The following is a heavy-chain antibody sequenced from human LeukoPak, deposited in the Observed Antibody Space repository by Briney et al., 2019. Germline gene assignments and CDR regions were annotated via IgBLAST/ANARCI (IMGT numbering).Heavy chain of an antibody. CDR2: IYYSGST. Sequence: SETLSLACTVSGGSISSSSYYWGWIRQTPGKGLEWFGSIYYSGSTYYNPSLKSRVTISVDTSKNQFSLRLSSVTAADTAVYYCARHVSVAVTNFFDYWGQGTLVTVSS. J-gene: IGHJ4*02. D-gene: IGHD6-19*01. V-gene: IGHV4-39*01. CDR3: ARHVSVAVTNFFDY. CDR1: GGSISSSSYY.